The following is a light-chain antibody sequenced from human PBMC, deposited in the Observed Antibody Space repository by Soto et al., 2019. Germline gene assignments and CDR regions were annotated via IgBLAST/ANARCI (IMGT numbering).Light chain of an antibody. CDR2: GVS. V-gene: IGLV2-14*03. Sequence: QSALTQPASVSVSPGQSITISCTGTSSDIGSYYFVSWYQHHPGKAPKLMLYGVSDRPSGVSNRFSGSKSGSTASLTISGLQAEDEADYYCSSYTTSTPYVVFGGGTKLTVL. J-gene: IGLJ2*01. CDR3: SSYTTSTPYVV. CDR1: SSDIGSYYF.